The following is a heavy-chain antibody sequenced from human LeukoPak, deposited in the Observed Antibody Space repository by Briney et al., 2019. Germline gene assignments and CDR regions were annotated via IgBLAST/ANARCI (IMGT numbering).Heavy chain of an antibody. J-gene: IGHJ5*02. CDR1: GYTFTSYY. CDR2: INPSGGST. CDR3: ARERRIAVALFDP. V-gene: IGHV1-46*01. D-gene: IGHD6-19*01. Sequence: ASVKVSCKASGYTFTSYYMHWVRQAPGQGLEWMGIINPSGGSTSYAQKFQGRITMTRDTSTSTVYMELSSLRSEDTAVYYCARERRIAVALFDPWGQGTLVTVSS.